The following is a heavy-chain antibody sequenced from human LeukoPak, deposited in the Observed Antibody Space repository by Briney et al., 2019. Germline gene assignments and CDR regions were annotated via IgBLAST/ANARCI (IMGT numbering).Heavy chain of an antibody. Sequence: SETLSLTCTVSGGYISSGSYYWSWIRQPPGKGLEWIGYIYYSGSTNYNPSLKSRVTISVDTSKNQFSLKLSSVTAADTAVYYCARDSSGYYFDYWGQGTLVTVSS. V-gene: IGHV4-61*01. CDR3: ARDSSGYYFDY. D-gene: IGHD3-22*01. J-gene: IGHJ4*02. CDR1: GGYISSGSYY. CDR2: IYYSGST.